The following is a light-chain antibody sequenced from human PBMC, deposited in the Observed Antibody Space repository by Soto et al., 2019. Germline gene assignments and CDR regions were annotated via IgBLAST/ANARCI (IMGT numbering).Light chain of an antibody. V-gene: IGKV3-20*01. CDR3: QQYGSSLMYT. CDR1: RSISSSY. J-gene: IGKJ2*01. CDR2: AAS. Sequence: DIVMTQSPGTLSLSPGERATLSCWASRSISSSYLAWYQQKPRQAPRLLIYAASNRVTGIPDRFSGSGSGTDFTLTISRLEPEDFAVYYCQQYGSSLMYTFGQGTKLEIK.